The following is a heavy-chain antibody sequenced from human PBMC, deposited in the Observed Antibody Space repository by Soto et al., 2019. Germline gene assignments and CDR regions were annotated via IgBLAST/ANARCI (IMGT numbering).Heavy chain of an antibody. Sequence: QVQLVESGGGVVQPGRSLRRSCAASGFTFNNYGIHWVRQAPGKGLEWVAVISYDGSDKYYADSVKGRFTISRDNSKDTLFLQMNSLRSEDTAVYYCAKARFDWSTSDSFDIWGQGTMVTVSS. J-gene: IGHJ3*02. CDR3: AKARFDWSTSDSFDI. CDR1: GFTFNNYG. V-gene: IGHV3-30*18. D-gene: IGHD3-9*01. CDR2: ISYDGSDK.